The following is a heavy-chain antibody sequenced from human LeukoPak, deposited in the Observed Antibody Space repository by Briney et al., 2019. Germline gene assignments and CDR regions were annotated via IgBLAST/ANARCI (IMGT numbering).Heavy chain of an antibody. Sequence: ASVKVSCKASGYTFTNFYIHWVRQAPGQGLEWMGKINPSGGTTSYAQKFQGGVAMTRDTSTSTVYMDLSGLTSEDTAVYYCARTIVDGGTNYWGQGTLVTVSS. CDR2: INPSGGTT. J-gene: IGHJ4*02. D-gene: IGHD2/OR15-2a*01. CDR1: GYTFTNFY. V-gene: IGHV1-46*01. CDR3: ARTIVDGGTNY.